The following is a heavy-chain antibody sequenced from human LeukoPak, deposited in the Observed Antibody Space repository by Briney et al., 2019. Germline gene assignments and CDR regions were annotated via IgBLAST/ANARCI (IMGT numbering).Heavy chain of an antibody. D-gene: IGHD1-26*01. Sequence: TSETLSLTCTVSGGSISSYYWSWIRQPPGKGLEWIGSIYYSGSTYYNPSLKSRVTISVDTSKNQFSLKLSSVTAADTAVYYCARDEAGSSVSFDYWGQGTLVTVSS. J-gene: IGHJ4*02. CDR1: GGSISSYY. CDR2: IYYSGST. CDR3: ARDEAGSSVSFDY. V-gene: IGHV4-59*12.